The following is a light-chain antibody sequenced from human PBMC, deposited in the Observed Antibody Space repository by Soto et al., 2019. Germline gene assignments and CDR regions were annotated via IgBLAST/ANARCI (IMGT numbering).Light chain of an antibody. V-gene: IGKV3-11*01. CDR3: QQRSNWSEYS. J-gene: IGKJ2*01. Sequence: EIVLTQSPATLSLSPGERATLSCRASQSVSSYLAGYQQKPGQAPRLLIYDASNRAPGIPARFSGSGSGTDFTLTISSLEPEDVAVYYCQQRSNWSEYSVGQGTKLEIK. CDR2: DAS. CDR1: QSVSSY.